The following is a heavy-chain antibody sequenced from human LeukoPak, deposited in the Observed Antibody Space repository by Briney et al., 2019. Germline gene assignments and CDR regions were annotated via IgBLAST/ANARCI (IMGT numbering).Heavy chain of an antibody. D-gene: IGHD3-22*01. Sequence: SETLSLTCTVSGGSISSYYWSWIRQPPGKGLEWIGYIYYSGSTNYNPSLKSRVTISVDTSKNQFSLKLSSVTAADTAVYYCARVFSEYYDSSGYDYWGQGTVVTVSS. CDR1: GGSISSYY. J-gene: IGHJ4*02. CDR3: ARVFSEYYDSSGYDY. V-gene: IGHV4-59*12. CDR2: IYYSGST.